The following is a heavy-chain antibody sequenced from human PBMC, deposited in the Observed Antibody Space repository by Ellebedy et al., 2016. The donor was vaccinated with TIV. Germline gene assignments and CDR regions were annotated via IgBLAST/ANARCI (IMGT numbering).Heavy chain of an antibody. V-gene: IGHV3-21*01. CDR3: ARDGSFLIGRFFDY. D-gene: IGHD1-26*01. CDR2: ISSSSSYI. CDR1: GFTFSSYS. Sequence: GGSLRLSXAASGFTFSSYSMNWVRQAPGKGLEWVSSISSSSSYIYYADSVKGRFTISRDNAKNSLYLQMNSLRAEDTAVYYCARDGSFLIGRFFDYWGQGTLVTVSS. J-gene: IGHJ4*02.